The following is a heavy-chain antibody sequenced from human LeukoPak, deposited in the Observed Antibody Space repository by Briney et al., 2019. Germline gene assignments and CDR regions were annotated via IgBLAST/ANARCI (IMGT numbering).Heavy chain of an antibody. Sequence: GGSLRLSCAASGFTFSSYSMDWVRQAPGKGLEWVSAISGSGGGTYYADSVKGRFTISRDNSKNTLYLQMNSLRAEDTAVYYCAKIGYSSRPAFDYWGQGTLVTVSS. CDR3: AKIGYSSRPAFDY. J-gene: IGHJ4*02. V-gene: IGHV3-23*01. CDR1: GFTFSSYS. CDR2: ISGSGGGT. D-gene: IGHD6-13*01.